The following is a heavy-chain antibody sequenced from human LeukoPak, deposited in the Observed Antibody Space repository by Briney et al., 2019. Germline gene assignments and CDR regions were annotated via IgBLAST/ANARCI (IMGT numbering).Heavy chain of an antibody. J-gene: IGHJ4*02. CDR2: IILIADTT. CDR3: ARGFSGPNWGKRYFEY. Sequence: ASVKVSCKASGGTLSGYALSWVRQAPGQGLEWMGGIILIADTTNYAPKFQGRVTITADESNNTAYMELSRLTSEDTAVYFCARGFSGPNWGKRYFEYWGQGTLVTVSS. CDR1: GGTLSGYA. D-gene: IGHD7-27*01. V-gene: IGHV1-69*13.